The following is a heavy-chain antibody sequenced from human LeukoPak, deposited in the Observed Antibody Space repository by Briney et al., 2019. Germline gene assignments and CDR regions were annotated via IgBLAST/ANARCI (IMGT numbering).Heavy chain of an antibody. CDR1: GGSFSGYY. D-gene: IGHD7-27*01. CDR3: ARRSVAANGGRHNWFDP. Sequence: SETLSLTCAVYGGSFSGYYWSWIRQPPGKGLEWIGEINHSGSTNYNPSLKSRVTISVDTSKNQFSLKLSSVTAADTAVYYCARRSVAANGGRHNWFDPWGPGTLVTVSS. V-gene: IGHV4-34*01. CDR2: INHSGST. J-gene: IGHJ5*02.